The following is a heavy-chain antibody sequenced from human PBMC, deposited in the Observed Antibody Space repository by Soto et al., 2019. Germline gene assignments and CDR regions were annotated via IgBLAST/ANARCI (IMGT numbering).Heavy chain of an antibody. J-gene: IGHJ4*02. CDR2: ITAYNGDT. CDR3: ARGTRVRGIITNFDY. Sequence: ASVKVSCKASGYTFTSYGISWVRQAPGQGLEWMGWITAYNGDTNYAQKLQGRVSMTTDTSTNTAYMELRNLRSGDTAVYYCARGTRVRGIITNFDYWGQGTLVTVSS. V-gene: IGHV1-18*01. D-gene: IGHD3-10*01. CDR1: GYTFTSYG.